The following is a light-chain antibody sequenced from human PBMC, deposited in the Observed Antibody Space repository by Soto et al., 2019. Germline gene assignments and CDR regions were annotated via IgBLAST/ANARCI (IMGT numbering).Light chain of an antibody. V-gene: IGKV1-39*01. Sequence: DIHMTQSPSSLSASVGDRVTITCRASQSISSYLNWYQQKPGKAPKLLIYAASILQSGVPSRFSGSGSGTDFTLNISSLQPEDFATYYCQQSYSTLGALTVGGGTKEEIK. CDR1: QSISSY. J-gene: IGKJ4*01. CDR2: AAS. CDR3: QQSYSTLGALT.